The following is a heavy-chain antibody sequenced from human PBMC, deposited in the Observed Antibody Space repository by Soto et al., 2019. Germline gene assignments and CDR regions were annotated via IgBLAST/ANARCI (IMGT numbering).Heavy chain of an antibody. V-gene: IGHV3-23*01. CDR3: AKENGYSSSWFEFDY. J-gene: IGHJ4*02. CDR1: GFTFTSYA. CDR2: ISGSGDST. D-gene: IGHD6-13*01. Sequence: GGSLRLSCAASGFTFTSYAMNWVRQAPGKGLEWVSAISGSGDSTYYVDSVKGRFTISRDNSNNTLYLQMNSLRAEDTAVYYCAKENGYSSSWFEFDYCAQGTLVPGSS.